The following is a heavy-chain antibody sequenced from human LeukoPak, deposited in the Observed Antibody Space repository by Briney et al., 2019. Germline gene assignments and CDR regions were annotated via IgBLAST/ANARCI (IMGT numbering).Heavy chain of an antibody. V-gene: IGHV3-30*18. CDR3: AKDRFHCSGGSCYPGEY. Sequence: GGSLRLSCAASGFTLSSYEMNWVRQAPGKGLEWVAVISDDGSNKYYADSVKGRFTISRDNSKNTLYMQMNSLGPEDTAVYYCAKDRFHCSGGSCYPGEYWGQGTLVTVSS. CDR1: GFTLSSYE. J-gene: IGHJ4*02. D-gene: IGHD2-15*01. CDR2: ISDDGSNK.